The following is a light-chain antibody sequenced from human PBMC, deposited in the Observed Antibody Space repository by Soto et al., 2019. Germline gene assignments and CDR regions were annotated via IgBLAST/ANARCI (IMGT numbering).Light chain of an antibody. CDR3: SSYTSSSTPHYV. V-gene: IGLV2-14*01. Sequence: QSVLTQPASVSGSPGQSITISCTGTSSEVGGYNYVSWYQQHPGKAPKLMIYDVSNRPSGVSNHFSGSKSGNTASLTISGLQAEDEADYYCSSYTSSSTPHYVFGTGTKVTVL. CDR2: DVS. J-gene: IGLJ1*01. CDR1: SSEVGGYNY.